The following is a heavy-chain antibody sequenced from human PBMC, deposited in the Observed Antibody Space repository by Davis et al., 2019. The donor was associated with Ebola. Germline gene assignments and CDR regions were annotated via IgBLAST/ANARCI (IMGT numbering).Heavy chain of an antibody. J-gene: IGHJ6*04. V-gene: IGHV6-1*01. CDR3: ARISWVSRGMDV. CDR1: GDSVSSSGAA. D-gene: IGHD6-13*01. CDR2: TYYNSKWYN. Sequence: HSQTLSLTCAISGDSVSSSGAAWIWIRQSPSRGLEWLGRTYYNSKWYNDYAVSVKSRITINPDTSKNQFSLQLNFVTPEDAAVYYCARISWVSRGMDVWGKGTTVTVSS.